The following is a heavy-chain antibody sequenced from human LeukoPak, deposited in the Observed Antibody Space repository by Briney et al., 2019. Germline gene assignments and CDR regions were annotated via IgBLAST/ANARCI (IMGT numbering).Heavy chain of an antibody. J-gene: IGHJ4*02. Sequence: GESLKISCKGAAYKFSNYWIAWVRQRPGEDLEWMGIIYPDDPDTRYSPSFQDLVTISADKSISTAYLQWTSLKASDTAIYYCARRDTTYFDYWGQGSLVTVSS. CDR2: IYPDDPDT. V-gene: IGHV5-51*01. CDR3: ARRDTTYFDY. CDR1: AYKFSNYW. D-gene: IGHD1-1*01.